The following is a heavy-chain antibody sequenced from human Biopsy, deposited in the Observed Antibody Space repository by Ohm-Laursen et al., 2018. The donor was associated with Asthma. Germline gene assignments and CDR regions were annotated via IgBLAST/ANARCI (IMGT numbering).Heavy chain of an antibody. CDR2: VFWSGST. CDR1: GGYTGSSDHH. J-gene: IGHJ6*02. V-gene: IGHV4-30-4*01. Sequence: SQTLSLTCRVSGGYTGSSDHHWAWIRQAPGKGREWIGFVFWSGSTHYSRSLERRVSISIDTATNEFSMKLWSVTPADTAVYFCARVVSYGDIYFGIDVWGPGNTVVVS. D-gene: IGHD4-17*01. CDR3: ARVVSYGDIYFGIDV.